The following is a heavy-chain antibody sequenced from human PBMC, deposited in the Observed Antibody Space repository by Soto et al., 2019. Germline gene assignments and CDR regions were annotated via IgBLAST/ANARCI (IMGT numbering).Heavy chain of an antibody. CDR2: ISGSGGST. D-gene: IGHD3-10*01. CDR3: AKDASRVLPWFGEDSYGMDV. CDR1: GFTLADYG. Sequence: GGSLRLSCAASGFTLADYGLHWVRQVPGKGLVWVSGISGSGGSTYYADSVKGRFTISRDNSKNTRYLQMNSLRAEDTAVYYCAKDASRVLPWFGEDSYGMDVWGQGTTVTVSS. J-gene: IGHJ6*02. V-gene: IGHV3-23*01.